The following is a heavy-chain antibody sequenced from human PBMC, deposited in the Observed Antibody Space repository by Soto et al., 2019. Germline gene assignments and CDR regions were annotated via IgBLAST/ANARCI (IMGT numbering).Heavy chain of an antibody. Sequence: QLQLQESGPGLVKPSETLSLTCTVSGGSISSSSYYWGWIRQPPGKGLEWIGSTHYSGSTYYNPSLKSRVTISVDPSKNQFSMRLSSVTAADTAVYYCARWQQLAYDYWGQGTLVTVSS. CDR1: GGSISSSSYY. CDR3: ARWQQLAYDY. D-gene: IGHD6-13*01. J-gene: IGHJ4*02. CDR2: THYSGST. V-gene: IGHV4-39*01.